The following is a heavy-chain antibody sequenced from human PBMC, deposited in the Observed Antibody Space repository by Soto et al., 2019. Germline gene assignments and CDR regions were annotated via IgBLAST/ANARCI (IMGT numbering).Heavy chain of an antibody. CDR3: VKGGKFKAFDV. CDR1: A. J-gene: IGHJ3*01. CDR2: ISWNGDSS. V-gene: IGHV3-43D*04. D-gene: IGHD1-26*01. Sequence: AVHRVCQVPGKGLEGVSVISWNGDSSDYADSVKSRFTISRDNTKNSLYLQMNSLRAEDTAFYFCVKGGKFKAFDVWGQGTLVTV.